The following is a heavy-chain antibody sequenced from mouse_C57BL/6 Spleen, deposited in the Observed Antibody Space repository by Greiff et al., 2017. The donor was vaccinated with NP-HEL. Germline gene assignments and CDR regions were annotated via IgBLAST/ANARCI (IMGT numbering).Heavy chain of an antibody. CDR3: ARDDYGTGYAMDY. Sequence: DVHLVESGGGLVQPGGSLKLSCAASGFTFSDYYMYWVRQTPEKRLEWVAYISNGGGSTYYPDTVKGRFTISRDNAKNTLYLQMSRLKSEDTAMYYCARDDYGTGYAMDYWGQGTSVTVSS. CDR1: GFTFSDYY. J-gene: IGHJ4*01. V-gene: IGHV5-12*01. D-gene: IGHD2-4*01. CDR2: ISNGGGST.